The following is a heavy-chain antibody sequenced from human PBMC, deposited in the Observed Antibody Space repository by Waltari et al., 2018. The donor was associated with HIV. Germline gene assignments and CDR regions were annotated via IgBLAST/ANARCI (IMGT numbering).Heavy chain of an antibody. D-gene: IGHD6-13*01. CDR2: IYRSGTT. CDR1: GSSISSGYY. J-gene: IGHJ4*02. V-gene: IGHV4-38-2*02. CDR3: AREDSTLTHFDY. Sequence: QVQLQESGPGLAKPSETLSLTCAVSGSSISSGYYWAWIRQPPGKGLEWIGTIYRSGTTYYNPSLKSRVAISVDTSKNQFSLKLNFVTAADTAVYYCAREDSTLTHFDYWGQGTLVTVSS.